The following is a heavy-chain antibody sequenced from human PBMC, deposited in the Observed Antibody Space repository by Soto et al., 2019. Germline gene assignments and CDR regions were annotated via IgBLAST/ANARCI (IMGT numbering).Heavy chain of an antibody. CDR2: IFSNDEK. CDR1: GFSLSNARMG. CDR3: ARIIHPNYYDSSGYDY. J-gene: IGHJ4*02. D-gene: IGHD3-22*01. V-gene: IGHV2-26*01. Sequence: QVTLKESGPVLVKPTETLTLTCTVSGFSLSNARMGVSWIRQPPGKALEWLAHIFSNDEKSYSTSLKSRLTISKDTSKSQVVLTMNNMDPVDTATYYCARIIHPNYYDSSGYDYWGQGTLVTVSS.